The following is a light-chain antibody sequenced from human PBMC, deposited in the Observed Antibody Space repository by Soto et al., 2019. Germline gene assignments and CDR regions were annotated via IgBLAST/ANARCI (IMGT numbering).Light chain of an antibody. CDR3: QQYNYWST. V-gene: IGKV3-15*01. J-gene: IGKJ2*01. Sequence: EIVMTQSPATLSVSPGERATLSCRASQSVSTNIAWYQQKPGQAPRLLIYGASTRATGVPARFTGSGAGTEFTLTISSLQYEDFAVYYCQQYNYWSTFGQGTKLEI. CDR1: QSVSTN. CDR2: GAS.